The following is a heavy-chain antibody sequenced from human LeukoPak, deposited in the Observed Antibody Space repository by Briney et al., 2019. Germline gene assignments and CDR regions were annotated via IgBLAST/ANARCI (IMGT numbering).Heavy chain of an antibody. CDR2: IYYSGST. Sequence: SETLSLTCTVSGGSISSYYWSWIRQSPGKGLEWLGYIYYSGSTRYNPSLKSRILIYVDTSKNQFSLTLSPVTAADTAIYFCARDSHPQWELGGEFYFDYWGRGILVTVSS. CDR1: GGSISSYY. V-gene: IGHV4-59*01. CDR3: ARDSHPQWELGGEFYFDY. J-gene: IGHJ4*02. D-gene: IGHD1-26*01.